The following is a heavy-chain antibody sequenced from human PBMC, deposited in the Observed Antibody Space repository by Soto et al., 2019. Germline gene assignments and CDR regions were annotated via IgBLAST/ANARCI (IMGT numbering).Heavy chain of an antibody. CDR2: ITDKA. V-gene: IGHV3-23*01. D-gene: IGHD3-10*01. J-gene: IGHJ6*02. CDR3: AKDLHWFASDV. Sequence: GGSLRLSCVASGFNFNTNAMNWVRQAPGKGLEWVAGITDKAYYGNSVRGRFTISKDVSKDTLYLQMNSLRVEDTAIYYCAKDLHWFASDVWGQGPTVTVSS. CDR1: GFNFNTNA.